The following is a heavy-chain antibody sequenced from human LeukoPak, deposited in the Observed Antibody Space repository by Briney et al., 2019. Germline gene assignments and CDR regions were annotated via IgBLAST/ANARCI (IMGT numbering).Heavy chain of an antibody. D-gene: IGHD2-8*01. CDR3: ARDNGFGGYYYYYYMDV. CDR1: GGSISSSSYY. J-gene: IGHJ6*03. CDR2: IYYSGST. V-gene: IGHV4-39*07. Sequence: SETLSLTCTVSGGSISSSSYYWGWIRQLPGKGLEWIGSIYYSGSTYYNPSLKSRVTISVDTSKNQFSLKLSSVTAADTAVYYCARDNGFGGYYYYYYMDVWGKGTTVTVSS.